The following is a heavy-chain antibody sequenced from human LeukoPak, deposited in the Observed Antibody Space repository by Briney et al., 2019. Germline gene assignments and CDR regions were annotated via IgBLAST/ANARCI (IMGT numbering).Heavy chain of an antibody. CDR3: ARRMGGDYGNWFDP. CDR2: IYYSGST. V-gene: IGHV4-59*08. D-gene: IGHD4-17*01. J-gene: IGHJ5*02. CDR1: GGSFSSDY. Sequence: SETLSLTCAVSGGSFSSDYWNWIRQPPGKGLEWIGNIYYSGSTNYNPSLKSRVTISVDTSKNQFSMKLSSVTAADTAVYYCARRMGGDYGNWFDPWGQGTLVTVSS.